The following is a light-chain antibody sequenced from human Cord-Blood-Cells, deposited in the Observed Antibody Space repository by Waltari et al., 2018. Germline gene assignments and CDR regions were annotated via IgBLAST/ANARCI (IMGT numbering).Light chain of an antibody. CDR3: QQYYSTPPT. J-gene: IGKJ1*01. CDR2: WAS. V-gene: IGKV4-1*01. CDR1: PSVLYSSNNKNY. Sequence: DIVMTQSPDSLAVSLGERATIHCKSRPSVLYSSNNKNYLAWYQQKPGQPPKLLIYWASTRESGVPDRFSGSGSGTDFTLTISSLQAEDVAVYYCQQYYSTPPTFGQGTKVEIK.